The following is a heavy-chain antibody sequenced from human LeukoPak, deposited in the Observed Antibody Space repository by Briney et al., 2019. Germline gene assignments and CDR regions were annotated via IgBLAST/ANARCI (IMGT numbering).Heavy chain of an antibody. CDR3: ARVQMVYAFDI. D-gene: IGHD6-13*01. CDR2: IYYSGST. V-gene: IGHV4-59*01. CDR1: GGSNSSYY. J-gene: IGHJ3*02. Sequence: PSETLSLTCTVSGGSNSSYYWSWTRQPPGKGLEWIGYIYYSGSTNYNPSLKSRVTISVDTSKNQFSLKLSSVTAADTAVYYCARVQMVYAFDIWGQGTMVTVSS.